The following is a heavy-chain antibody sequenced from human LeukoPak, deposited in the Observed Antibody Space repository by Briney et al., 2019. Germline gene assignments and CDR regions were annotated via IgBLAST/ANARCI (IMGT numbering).Heavy chain of an antibody. J-gene: IGHJ3*02. D-gene: IGHD3-22*01. CDR3: ARNYYDSSSYYYLGSNAFDI. CDR1: GGSISSYY. Sequence: SETLSLTCTVSGGSISSYYWRWIRQPPGKGLEWIGYICYSGSTNYNPSLKSRVTISVDTSKNQFSLKLSSVTAADTAVYYCARNYYDSSSYYYLGSNAFDIWGQGTMVTVSS. CDR2: ICYSGST. V-gene: IGHV4-59*08.